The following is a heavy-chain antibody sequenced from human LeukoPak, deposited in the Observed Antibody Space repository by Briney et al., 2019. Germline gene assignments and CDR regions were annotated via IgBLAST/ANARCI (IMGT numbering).Heavy chain of an antibody. CDR3: ARVGYCSSASCYSPYWYFDL. CDR1: GGSISNGDYY. J-gene: IGHJ2*01. D-gene: IGHD2-2*01. CDR2: IYYSGST. Sequence: SETLSLTCTVSGGSISNGDYYWSWIRQPPGKGLEWIGYIYYSGSTYFNPSLKSRVTISVDTSKNQFSLKLSSVTAADTAVYYRARVGYCSSASCYSPYWYFDLWGRGTLVTVSS. V-gene: IGHV4-30-4*01.